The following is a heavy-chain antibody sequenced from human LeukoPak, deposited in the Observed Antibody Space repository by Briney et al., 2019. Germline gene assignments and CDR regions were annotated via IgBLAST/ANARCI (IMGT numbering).Heavy chain of an antibody. CDR1: GFTFSSYA. J-gene: IGHJ4*02. D-gene: IGHD5-18*01. CDR2: ISSNGGST. Sequence: GGSLRLSCAASGFTFSSYAMHWVRQAPGKGLEYVSAISSNGGSTYYANSVKGRFTISRDNSKNTLYLQMGSLRAEDMAVYYCARGVRGYSLGPDYWSQGTLVTVSS. V-gene: IGHV3-64*01. CDR3: ARGVRGYSLGPDY.